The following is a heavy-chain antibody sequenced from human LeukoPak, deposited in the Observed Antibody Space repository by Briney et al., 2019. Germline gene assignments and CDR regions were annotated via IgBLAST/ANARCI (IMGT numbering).Heavy chain of an antibody. V-gene: IGHV1-46*01. D-gene: IGHD3-22*01. CDR1: GYTFTSYY. CDR3: ARDYYDSSGYYYYGMDV. Sequence: ASVKVSCKASGYTFTSYYMHWVRQAPGQGLEWMGIINPSGGSTSYAQKFQGRVTMIRDTSTSTVYMELSSLRSEDTAVYYCARDYYDSSGYYYYGMDVWGQGTTVTVSS. CDR2: INPSGGST. J-gene: IGHJ6*02.